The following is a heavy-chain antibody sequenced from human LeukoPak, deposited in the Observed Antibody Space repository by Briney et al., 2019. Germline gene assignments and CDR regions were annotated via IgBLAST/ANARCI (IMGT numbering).Heavy chain of an antibody. J-gene: IGHJ2*01. Sequence: GGSLRLSCAASGFTFSDYYMSWIRQAPGKGLEWVSYISSSGSIIYYADSAKGRFTISRDNTKNSLYLQMNSLRAEDTAVYYCARGRRSSVWYFDLWGRGTLVTVSS. CDR1: GFTFSDYY. V-gene: IGHV3-11*04. CDR2: ISSSGSII. CDR3: ARGRRSSVWYFDL.